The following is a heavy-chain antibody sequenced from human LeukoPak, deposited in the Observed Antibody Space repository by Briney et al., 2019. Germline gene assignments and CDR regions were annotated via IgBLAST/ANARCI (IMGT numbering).Heavy chain of an antibody. Sequence: SETLSLTCTVSGYSISSYYWSWVRQPPGKGLEWIGYIYASGSTNYNPSFKSRVTISVDTSKNQFSLRLSSVTAADSAVYHCAGPGGDFDYWGQGTLVTVSS. CDR1: GYSISSYY. V-gene: IGHV4-4*09. D-gene: IGHD3-16*01. CDR2: IYASGST. J-gene: IGHJ4*02. CDR3: AGPGGDFDY.